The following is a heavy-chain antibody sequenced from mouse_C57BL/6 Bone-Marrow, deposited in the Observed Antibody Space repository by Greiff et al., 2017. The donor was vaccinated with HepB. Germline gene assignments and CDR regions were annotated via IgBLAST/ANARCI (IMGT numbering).Heavy chain of an antibody. D-gene: IGHD1-3*01. Sequence: EVHLVESGGGLVKPGGSLKLSCAASGFTFSSYAMSWVRQTPEKRLEWVATISDGGSYTYYPDNVKGRFTISRDNAKNNLYLQMSHLKSEDTAMYYCARKWSGAWFAYWGQGTLVTVSA. V-gene: IGHV5-4*01. CDR1: GFTFSSYA. CDR2: ISDGGSYT. J-gene: IGHJ3*01. CDR3: ARKWSGAWFAY.